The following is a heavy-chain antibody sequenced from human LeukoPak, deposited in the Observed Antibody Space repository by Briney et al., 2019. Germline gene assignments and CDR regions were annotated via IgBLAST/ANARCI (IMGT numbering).Heavy chain of an antibody. V-gene: IGHV4-61*02. CDR1: GGSISSGSYY. Sequence: SSQTLSLTCTVSGGSISSGSYYWSWIRQPAGKGLEWIGRIYTSGSTNYNPSLKSRVTISVDTSKNQFSLKLSSVTAADTAVYYCARGRGFYSTPLRYYYYMDGWGKGTTVTVSS. J-gene: IGHJ6*03. CDR3: ARGRGFYSTPLRYYYYMDG. D-gene: IGHD4-11*01. CDR2: IYTSGST.